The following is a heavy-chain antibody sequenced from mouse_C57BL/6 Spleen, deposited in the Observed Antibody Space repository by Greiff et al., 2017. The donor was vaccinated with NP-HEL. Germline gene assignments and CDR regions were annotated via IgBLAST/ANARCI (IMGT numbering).Heavy chain of an antibody. J-gene: IGHJ1*03. V-gene: IGHV1-26*01. Sequence: EVQLQQSGPELVKPGASVKISCKASGYTFTDYYMNWVKQSHGKSLEWIGDINPNNGGTSYNQKFKGKATLTVDKSSSTAYMELRSLASEDSAVYYGARADGSSPYGYFDVWGTGTTVTVSS. CDR2: INPNNGGT. CDR3: ARADGSSPYGYFDV. D-gene: IGHD1-1*01. CDR1: GYTFTDYY.